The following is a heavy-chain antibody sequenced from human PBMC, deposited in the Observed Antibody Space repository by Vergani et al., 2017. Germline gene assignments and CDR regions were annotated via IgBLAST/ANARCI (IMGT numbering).Heavy chain of an antibody. D-gene: IGHD3-10*01. CDR3: ARGMVRGVIMIMDYGMDV. J-gene: IGHJ6*02. CDR1: GGTFSSYA. Sequence: QVQLVQSGAEVKKPRSSVKVSCKASGGTFSSYAISWVRQAPGQGLEWMGGIIPIFGTANYAQKFQGRVTITADESTSTAYMELSSLRSEDTAVYYCARGMVRGVIMIMDYGMDVWGQGTTVTVSS. V-gene: IGHV1-69*12. CDR2: IIPIFGTA.